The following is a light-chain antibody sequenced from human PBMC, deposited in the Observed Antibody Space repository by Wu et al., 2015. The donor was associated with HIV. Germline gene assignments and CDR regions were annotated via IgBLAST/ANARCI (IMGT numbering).Light chain of an antibody. Sequence: EVVMTQSPATLSVSPGERATLSCRTSQSVSNSLAWYQHKPGQGPRLLIYGSFTRASGTPARFSGSGSGTEFTLTISDIQSEDFAVYYCQHYHNWPPWTFGKGPR. J-gene: IGKJ1*01. V-gene: IGKV3-15*01. CDR2: GSF. CDR3: QHYHNWPPWT. CDR1: QSVSNS.